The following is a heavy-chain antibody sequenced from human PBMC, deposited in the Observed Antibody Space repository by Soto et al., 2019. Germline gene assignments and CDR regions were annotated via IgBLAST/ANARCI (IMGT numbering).Heavy chain of an antibody. CDR3: ARSSLYSSSWFRQNWIDP. CDR1: GGSISSYY. Sequence: SETLSLTCTVSGGSISSYYWSWIRQPPGKGLEWIGYIYYSGSTNYNPSLKSRVTISVDTSKNQFSLKLSSVTAADTAVYYCARSSLYSSSWFRQNWIDPWGQGTLVTVSS. J-gene: IGHJ5*02. V-gene: IGHV4-59*01. D-gene: IGHD6-13*01. CDR2: IYYSGST.